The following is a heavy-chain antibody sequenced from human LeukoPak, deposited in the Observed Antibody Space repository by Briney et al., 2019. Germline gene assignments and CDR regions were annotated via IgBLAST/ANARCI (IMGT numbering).Heavy chain of an antibody. CDR2: ISWNSGSI. CDR1: GFTFDDYA. J-gene: IGHJ4*02. V-gene: IGHV3-9*03. Sequence: GRSLRLSCAASGFTFDDYAMHWARQAPGKGLEWVSGISWNSGSIGYADSVKGRFTISRDNAKNSLYLQMNSLRAEDMALYYCAKDINPKITGYFDYWGQGTLVTVSS. D-gene: IGHD3-16*01. CDR3: AKDINPKITGYFDY.